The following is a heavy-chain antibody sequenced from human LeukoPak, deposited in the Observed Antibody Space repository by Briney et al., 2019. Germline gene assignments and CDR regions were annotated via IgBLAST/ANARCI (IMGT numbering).Heavy chain of an antibody. D-gene: IGHD2-2*01. CDR1: GGTFSSYA. V-gene: IGHV1-69*13. CDR2: IIPIFGTA. CDR3: ARGPPCSSTSCPTPSGDY. Sequence: VASVKVSCKASGGTFSSYAISWVRQAPGQGLEWMGGIIPIFGTANYAQKFQGRVTITADESTSTAYMELSNLRSEDTAVYYCARGPPCSSTSCPTPSGDYWGQGTLVTVSS. J-gene: IGHJ4*02.